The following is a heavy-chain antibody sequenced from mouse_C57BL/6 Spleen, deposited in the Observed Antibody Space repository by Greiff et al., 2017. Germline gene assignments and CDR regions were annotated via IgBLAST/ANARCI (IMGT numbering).Heavy chain of an antibody. J-gene: IGHJ1*03. CDR3: ARYYYGSSYGYFDV. V-gene: IGHV1-52*01. D-gene: IGHD1-1*01. CDR2: IDPSDSET. CDR1: GYTFTSYW. Sequence: QVQLQQPGAELVRPGSSVKLSCKASGYTFTSYWMHWVKQRPIQGLEWIGNIDPSDSETHYNQKFKDKASLTVDKSSSTAYMQLSNLTSEDSAVYYCARYYYGSSYGYFDVWGTGTTVTVSS.